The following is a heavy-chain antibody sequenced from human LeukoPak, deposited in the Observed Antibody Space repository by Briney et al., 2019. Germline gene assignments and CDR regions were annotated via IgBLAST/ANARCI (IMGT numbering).Heavy chain of an antibody. D-gene: IGHD3-3*01. CDR2: IGNKVSNYAT. J-gene: IGHJ4*02. Sequence: GGSLRLSCAASGFTFSGSAMHWFRQASGKGLEWVGHIGNKVSNYATEYAASLRGRFIISRDDSKDTAYLQVNSLKTEDTAVYYCAGNYDSWTGLNYWGQGTLVTVSS. CDR1: GFTFSGSA. V-gene: IGHV3-73*01. CDR3: AGNYDSWTGLNY.